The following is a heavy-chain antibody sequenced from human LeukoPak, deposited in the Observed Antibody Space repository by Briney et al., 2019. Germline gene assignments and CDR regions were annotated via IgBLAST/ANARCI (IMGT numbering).Heavy chain of an antibody. CDR1: GGSFSGYY. CDR2: INHSGST. V-gene: IGHV4-34*01. J-gene: IGHJ4*02. Sequence: SETLSLTCAVYGGSFSGYYWSWIRQPPGKGLEWIGEINHSGSTNYNPSLKSRVTISVDTSKNQFSLKLSSVTAADTAAYYCARGRRGYCSGGSCYSSRLFDYWGQGTLVTVSS. D-gene: IGHD2-15*01. CDR3: ARGRRGYCSGGSCYSSRLFDY.